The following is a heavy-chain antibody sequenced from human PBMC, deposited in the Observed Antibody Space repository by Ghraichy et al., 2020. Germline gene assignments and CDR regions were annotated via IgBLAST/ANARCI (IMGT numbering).Heavy chain of an antibody. V-gene: IGHV3-66*01. J-gene: IGHJ4*02. D-gene: IGHD3-3*01. CDR3: ARSYTIFGVVTYFDY. CDR2: IYSGGSA. CDR1: GFTVSSNY. Sequence: ETLRLSCAASGFTVSSNYMSWVRQAPGKGLEWVSVIYSGGSAYYADSVKGRFTISRDNSKNTLYLQMNSLRAEDTAVYYCARSYTIFGVVTYFDYWGQGTLVTVSS.